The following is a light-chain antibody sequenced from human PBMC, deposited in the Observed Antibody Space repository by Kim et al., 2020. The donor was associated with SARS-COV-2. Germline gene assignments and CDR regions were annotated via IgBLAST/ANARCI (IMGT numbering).Light chain of an antibody. V-gene: IGKV1-5*03. CDR3: QQYNSSPWT. CDR2: KAS. CDR1: QSISSW. J-gene: IGKJ1*01. Sequence: EIQMTQSPSTLSASVGDRVTITCRASQSISSWLAWYQQKPEKAPKLLIYKASSLERGVPSRFSGSGSGTEFTLTISSLQPDDFATYYCQQYNSSPWTFGQGTKVDIK.